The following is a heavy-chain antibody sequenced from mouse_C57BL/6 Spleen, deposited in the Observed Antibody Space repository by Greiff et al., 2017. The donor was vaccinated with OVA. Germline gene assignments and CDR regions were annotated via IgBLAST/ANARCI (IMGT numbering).Heavy chain of an antibody. J-gene: IGHJ2*01. CDR2: IDPSDSYT. CDR3: ARLYDY. CDR1: GYTFTSSW. Sequence: QVQLQQPGAELVMPGASVKLSCKASGYTFTSSWMHWVKQRPGQGLEWIGEIDPSDSYTNYNQKFKGKSTLTVDKSSSTAYMQLSSLTSEDSAVYYCARLYDYWGQGTTLTVSS. V-gene: IGHV1-69*01.